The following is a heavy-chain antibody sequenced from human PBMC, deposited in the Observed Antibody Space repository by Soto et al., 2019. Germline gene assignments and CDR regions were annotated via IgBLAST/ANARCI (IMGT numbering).Heavy chain of an antibody. CDR3: AKEHHYSSSWSEFDY. V-gene: IGHV3-23*01. D-gene: IGHD6-13*01. J-gene: IGHJ4*02. CDR2: ISGSGVST. CDR1: GFTFSSYA. Sequence: EVQLLGSGGGLVQPGGSLRLSCAASGFTFSSYAMSWVRQAPGKGLEWVSAISGSGVSTYYADSVKGRFTISSDNSKNTLYLQMNSLRAEDTAVYYCAKEHHYSSSWSEFDYWGQGTLVTVSS.